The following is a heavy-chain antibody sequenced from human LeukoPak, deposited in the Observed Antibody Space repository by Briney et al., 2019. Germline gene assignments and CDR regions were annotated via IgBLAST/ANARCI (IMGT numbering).Heavy chain of an antibody. CDR3: ARGGRYYDILTGYYIGDY. D-gene: IGHD3-9*01. J-gene: IGHJ4*02. CDR1: GFTFSSYS. CDR2: ISGTSSPR. Sequence: GGSLRLSCAASGFTFSSYSMNWVRQAPGKGLEWVSYISGTSSPRYYADSVKGRFTISRDNAKNSLYLQMNSLRAEDTAVYYCARGGRYYDILTGYYIGDYWGQGTLVTVSS. V-gene: IGHV3-48*04.